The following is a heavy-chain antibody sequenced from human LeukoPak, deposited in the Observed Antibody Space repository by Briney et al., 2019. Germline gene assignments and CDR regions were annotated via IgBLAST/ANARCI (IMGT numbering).Heavy chain of an antibody. D-gene: IGHD3-10*01. CDR3: ARLLRPKREYGSGSYFPEVWFDP. J-gene: IGHJ5*02. Sequence: ASVKVSCKASGYTFTSYAMHWVRQAPGQRLEWMGWINAGNGNTKYSQKFQGRVTITRDTSASTAYMELSSLRSEDTAVYYCARLLRPKREYGSGSYFPEVWFDPWGQGTLVTVSS. CDR1: GYTFTSYA. CDR2: INAGNGNT. V-gene: IGHV1-3*01.